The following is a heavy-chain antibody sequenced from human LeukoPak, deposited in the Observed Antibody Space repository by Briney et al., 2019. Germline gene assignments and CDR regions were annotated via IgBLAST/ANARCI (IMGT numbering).Heavy chain of an antibody. J-gene: IGHJ5*02. V-gene: IGHV3-33*01. CDR3: ARATVTRWFDP. D-gene: IGHD4-17*01. CDR1: GFAFSSFG. Sequence: PGGALRLSCAASGFAFSSFGMHWVRQAPGKGLEWVAVIWYDGTNKYYADSVKGRFTISRDSSKNTLYLQMNSLRAEDTAVYYCARATVTRWFDPWGQGTLVTVSS. CDR2: IWYDGTNK.